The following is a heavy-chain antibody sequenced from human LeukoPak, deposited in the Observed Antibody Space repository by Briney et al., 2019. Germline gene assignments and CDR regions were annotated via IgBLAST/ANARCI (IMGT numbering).Heavy chain of an antibody. J-gene: IGHJ6*02. CDR3: ARDSVTYDSSGYYYYHYHYGMDV. V-gene: IGHV3-30*04. CDR1: GFTFSSYA. D-gene: IGHD3-22*01. CDR2: ISYDGSNK. Sequence: PGGSLRLSCAASGFTFSSYAMHWVRQAPGKGLEWVAVISYDGSNKYYADSVKGRFTISRDNSKNTLYLQMNSLRAEDTAVYYCARDSVTYDSSGYYYYHYHYGMDVWGQGTTVTVSS.